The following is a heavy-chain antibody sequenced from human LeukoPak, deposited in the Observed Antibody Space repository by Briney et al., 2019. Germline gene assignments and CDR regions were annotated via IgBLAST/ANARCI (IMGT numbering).Heavy chain of an antibody. D-gene: IGHD6-6*01. CDR3: ARLSLRISAHDAFDI. CDR1: GGSISSGGYS. CDR2: IYHSGST. Sequence: PSETLSLTCAVSGGSISSGGYSWSWIRQPPGKGLEWIGYIYHSGSTYYNPSLKSRVTISVDTSKNQFSLKLSSVTAADTAVYYCARLSLRISAHDAFDIWGQGTMVTVSS. V-gene: IGHV4-30-2*03. J-gene: IGHJ3*02.